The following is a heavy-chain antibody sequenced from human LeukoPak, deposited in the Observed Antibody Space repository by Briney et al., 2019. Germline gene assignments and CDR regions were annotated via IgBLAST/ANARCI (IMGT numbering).Heavy chain of an antibody. CDR2: IYSGGST. D-gene: IGHD3-22*01. Sequence: PGGSLRLSCAASGFTVSSNYMSWVRQAPGKGLEWVSVIYSGGSTYYADSVKGRFTISRDNSKNTLYLQMNSLRAEDTAVYYCASDAHYYDSSGLLSWGQGTLVTVSS. CDR1: GFTVSSNY. V-gene: IGHV3-66*01. J-gene: IGHJ5*02. CDR3: ASDAHYYDSSGLLS.